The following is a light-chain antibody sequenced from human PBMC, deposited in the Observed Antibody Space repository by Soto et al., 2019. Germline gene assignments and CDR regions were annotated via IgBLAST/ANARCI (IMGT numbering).Light chain of an antibody. CDR3: QHYNNWPPWT. J-gene: IGKJ1*01. CDR2: GAS. Sequence: IVVTQSPATLSVSPGERATLSCRASQSVSSNLAWYQQKPGQAPRLLIYGASTRATGIPARFSGSGSGTEFTHTISSLQSEDFAVYYCQHYNNWPPWTFGQGTKVDIK. CDR1: QSVSSN. V-gene: IGKV3-15*01.